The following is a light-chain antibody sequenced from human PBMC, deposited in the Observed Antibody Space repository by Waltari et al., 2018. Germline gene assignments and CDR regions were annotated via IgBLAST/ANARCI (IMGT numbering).Light chain of an antibody. Sequence: DIQMTQSPSSLSASVGDRVTITCRASQSISTYLKWYQQKPGRAPKLLIFAASSLQSGVPSRFSGSGSGTDFTLTVSSLQPEDFATYYCQQSYSTPPTFGQGTKLEIK. CDR1: QSISTY. V-gene: IGKV1-39*01. J-gene: IGKJ2*01. CDR3: QQSYSTPPT. CDR2: AAS.